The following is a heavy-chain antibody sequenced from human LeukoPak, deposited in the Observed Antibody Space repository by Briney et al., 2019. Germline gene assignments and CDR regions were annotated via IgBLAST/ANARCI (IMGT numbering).Heavy chain of an antibody. Sequence: GGSLRLSCAASGFTFSSYWMHWVRQAPGKGLVWVSRINTDGSSTNYADSVKGRFTISRDNAKNTLYLQMNSLRDEDTAVYYCARDRPNCSSTSCYRYYFMDVWGKGTTVTVSS. CDR3: ARDRPNCSSTSCYRYYFMDV. D-gene: IGHD2-2*02. CDR1: GFTFSSYW. J-gene: IGHJ6*03. V-gene: IGHV3-74*01. CDR2: INTDGSST.